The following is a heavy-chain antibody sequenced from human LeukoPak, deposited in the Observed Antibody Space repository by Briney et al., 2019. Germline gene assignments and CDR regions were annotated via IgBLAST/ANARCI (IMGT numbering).Heavy chain of an antibody. CDR2: INSYNGNT. CDR1: GYTFSNFD. D-gene: IGHD5-18*01. CDR3: ARDRPTAMESSFYFYGMDV. J-gene: IGHJ6*02. Sequence: ASVKVSCKASGYTFSNFDINWVRQAPGQGLEWMGWINSYNGNTNYAQKLQGRVTMTTDTSTSTAYMEVRSLRSDDTAVFYCARDRPTAMESSFYFYGMDVWGQGTTVTVSS. V-gene: IGHV1-18*01.